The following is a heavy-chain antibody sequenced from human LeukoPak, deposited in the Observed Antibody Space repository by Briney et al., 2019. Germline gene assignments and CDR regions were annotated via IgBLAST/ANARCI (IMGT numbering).Heavy chain of an antibody. D-gene: IGHD4/OR15-4a*01. V-gene: IGHV3-53*01. CDR1: GFTVSSNS. J-gene: IGHJ4*02. CDR2: IYSDNT. Sequence: GGSLRLSCTVSGFTVSSNSMSWVRQAPGKGLEWVSFIYSDNTHYSDSVKGRFTISRDNSKNTLYLQMNSLRAEDTAVYYGARRAGAYSRPYDYCGQGTLVIVTS. CDR3: ARRAGAYSRPYDY.